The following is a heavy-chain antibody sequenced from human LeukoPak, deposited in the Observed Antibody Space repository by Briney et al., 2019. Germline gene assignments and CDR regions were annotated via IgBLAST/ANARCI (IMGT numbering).Heavy chain of an antibody. Sequence: HPGGSLRLSCTASGFTFGDYAMSWFRQAPGKGLGWVGFIRSKAYGGTTEYAASVKGRFTISRDDSKSIAYLQMNSLKTEDTAVYYCTLVGATFYFDYWGQGTLVTVSS. CDR3: TLVGATFYFDY. J-gene: IGHJ4*02. D-gene: IGHD1-26*01. CDR1: GFTFGDYA. CDR2: IRSKAYGGTT. V-gene: IGHV3-49*03.